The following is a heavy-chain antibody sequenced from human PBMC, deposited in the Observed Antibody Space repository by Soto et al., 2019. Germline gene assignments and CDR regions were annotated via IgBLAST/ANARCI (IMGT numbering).Heavy chain of an antibody. CDR2: IYWDDDK. CDR1: GFSLSTSGVG. D-gene: IGHD3-10*01. Sequence: QITLKESGPTLVNPTQTLTLTCTFSGFSLSTSGVGVGWIRQPPGKALEWLALIYWDDDKRYSPSLKSRLTITKDTSKNQVVLTMTHMDPVDTATYYCAHAGYGSGSYYRKPNWFDPWGQGTLVTVSS. V-gene: IGHV2-5*02. J-gene: IGHJ5*02. CDR3: AHAGYGSGSYYRKPNWFDP.